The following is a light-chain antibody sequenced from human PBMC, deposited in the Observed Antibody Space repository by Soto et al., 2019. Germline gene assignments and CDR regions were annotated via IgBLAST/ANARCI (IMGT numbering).Light chain of an antibody. CDR3: QQYNNWPPWT. CDR1: QSVSSSY. Sequence: EIVLTQSPGTRSLSPGERATLSCRASQSVSSSYLAWYQQKPGQAPRLLIYGASTRATGIPARFSGSGSGTEFTLTISSLQSEDFAVYYCQQYNNWPPWTFGQGTKVDIK. J-gene: IGKJ1*01. V-gene: IGKV3-15*01. CDR2: GAS.